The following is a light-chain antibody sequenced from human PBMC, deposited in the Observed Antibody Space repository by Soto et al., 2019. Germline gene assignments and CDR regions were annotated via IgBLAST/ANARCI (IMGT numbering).Light chain of an antibody. CDR1: QSVSSN. V-gene: IGKV3-15*01. Sequence: IVMTQSPATLSVSPGERATLSCRASQSVSSNLAWYQQKPGQAPRLLIYGASTRATGIPARFSGSGSGTEFTLTISSLQSEDFAVYYCQQYNNWPPLTFGQETKVEIK. CDR2: GAS. J-gene: IGKJ1*01. CDR3: QQYNNWPPLT.